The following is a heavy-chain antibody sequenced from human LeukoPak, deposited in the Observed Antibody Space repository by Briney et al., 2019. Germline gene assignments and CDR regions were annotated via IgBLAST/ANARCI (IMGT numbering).Heavy chain of an antibody. V-gene: IGHV3-30*18. J-gene: IGHJ4*02. CDR2: ISYDGSNK. CDR1: GFTFSSYG. D-gene: IGHD3-10*01. CDR3: AKDAGITMVRGVIDY. Sequence: GRSLRLSCAASGFTFSSYGMHWVRQALGKGLEWVAVISYDGSNKYYADSVKGRFTISRDNSKNTLYLQMNSLRAEDTAVYYCAKDAGITMVRGVIDYWGQGTLVTVSS.